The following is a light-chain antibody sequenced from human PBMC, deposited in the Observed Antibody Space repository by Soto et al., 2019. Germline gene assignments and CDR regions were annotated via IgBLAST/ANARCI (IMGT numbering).Light chain of an antibody. CDR3: QQYMSSVT. Sequence: EIVLTQSPGSLSLSPGQRATLSCRASQSVDTTFFAWYQKKPGQAPRLLIYGASKRATGMPDRFSGSGSGTDFTLIISRLEPEYFAVYYCQQYMSSVTFGQGTKVEIK. V-gene: IGKV3-20*01. CDR1: QSVDTTF. CDR2: GAS. J-gene: IGKJ1*01.